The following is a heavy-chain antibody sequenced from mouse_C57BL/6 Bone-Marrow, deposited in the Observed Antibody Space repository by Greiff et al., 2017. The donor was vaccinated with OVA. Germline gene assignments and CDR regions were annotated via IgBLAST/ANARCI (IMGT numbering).Heavy chain of an antibody. CDR2: IWSGGST. Sequence: VQLVESGPGLVQPSQSLSITCTVSGFSLTSYGVHWVRQSPGKGLEWLGVIWSGGSTDYNAAFISRLCISQDTSKSQVFFKMNSLQADDTAIDYFARNTPLYYGSSYDAMDHWGQGTSVTVPS. D-gene: IGHD1-1*01. V-gene: IGHV2-2*01. J-gene: IGHJ4*01. CDR3: ARNTPLYYGSSYDAMDH. CDR1: GFSLTSYG.